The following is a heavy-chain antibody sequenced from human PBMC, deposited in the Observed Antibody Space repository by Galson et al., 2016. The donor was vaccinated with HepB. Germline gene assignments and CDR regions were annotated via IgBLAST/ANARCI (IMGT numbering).Heavy chain of an antibody. D-gene: IGHD3-10*01. V-gene: IGHV4-34*01. CDR1: GGSFSDSY. CDR3: ARGGRPRI. Sequence: SETLSLTCAVYGGSFSDSYWSWIRQPPGKGLEWIGEINHSGNTNYNPSLKSRVTISVDTPKNQFSLKLSSVTAADTAVYYCARGGRPRIWGQGTMVTVAS. J-gene: IGHJ3*02. CDR2: INHSGNT.